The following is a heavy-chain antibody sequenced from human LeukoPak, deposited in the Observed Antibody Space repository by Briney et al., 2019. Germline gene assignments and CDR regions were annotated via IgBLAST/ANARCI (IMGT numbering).Heavy chain of an antibody. Sequence: GGSLRLSCAASGFTFKNYGMHWVRQAPGKGLEWVAVISYDGSIKYYADSVKGRFTVSRDNSKNTLYLQMNTLRAEDTAVYYCAKDGGYNWNDPFDYWGLGTLVTVSS. D-gene: IGHD1-20*01. CDR2: ISYDGSIK. J-gene: IGHJ4*01. CDR3: AKDGGYNWNDPFDY. CDR1: GFTFKNYG. V-gene: IGHV3-30*18.